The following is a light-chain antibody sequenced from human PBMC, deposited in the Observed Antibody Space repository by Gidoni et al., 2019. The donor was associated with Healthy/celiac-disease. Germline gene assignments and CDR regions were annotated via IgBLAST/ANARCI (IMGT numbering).Light chain of an antibody. Sequence: DIQMTLSPSTLSASVGDRVTITCRASQSISSWLAWYQQKPGNAPKLLIYDASSLESGVPSRISGSGSGTEYTLTISSLQPDEFATYYCQQYNSYSPTFGQGTKVEIK. CDR2: DAS. CDR1: QSISSW. V-gene: IGKV1-5*01. J-gene: IGKJ1*01. CDR3: QQYNSYSPT.